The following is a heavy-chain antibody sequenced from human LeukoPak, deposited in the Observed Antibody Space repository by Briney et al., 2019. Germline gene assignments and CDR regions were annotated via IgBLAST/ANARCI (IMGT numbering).Heavy chain of an antibody. J-gene: IGHJ5*02. CDR2: INPNSGGT. CDR3: ARPLTGDLRFDP. Sequence: AASVKVSCKASGYTFTAYYMHWVRQAPGQGLEWMGWINPNSGGTNYAQKFQGRVTMTRDTSISTAYMELSRLRSDDTAVYYCARPLTGDLRFDPWGQGTLVTVSS. CDR1: GYTFTAYY. V-gene: IGHV1-2*02. D-gene: IGHD7-27*01.